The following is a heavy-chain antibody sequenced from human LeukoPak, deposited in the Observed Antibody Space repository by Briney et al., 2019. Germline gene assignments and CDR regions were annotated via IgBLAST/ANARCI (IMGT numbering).Heavy chain of an antibody. CDR3: ARGPDPATGVAFDI. J-gene: IGHJ3*02. CDR1: GGSVRSYY. CDR2: ISSSGNT. Sequence: SETLSLTCTVSGGSVRSYYWSWIRQPPGKGLEWIGYISSSGNTNYNPSLKSRVTISVDTSKNQFSLKLSSVTAADTAVYYCARGPDPATGVAFDIWGQGTMVTVSS. V-gene: IGHV4-59*02.